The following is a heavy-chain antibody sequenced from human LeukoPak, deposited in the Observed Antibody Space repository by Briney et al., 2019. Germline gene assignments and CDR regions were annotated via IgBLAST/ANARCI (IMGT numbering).Heavy chain of an antibody. CDR2: TSGSGSIT. CDR3: ATRGIAAEGAFDI. V-gene: IGHV3-23*01. J-gene: IGHJ3*02. Sequence: GGSLRLSCAASGFIFSSYDMSWVRQAPGKGLEWVSDTSGSGSITYYADSVKGRCTISRDNSKNTLYLQLNSLRAEDTAVYSCATRGIAAEGAFDIWGQGTMVTVSS. D-gene: IGHD6-13*01. CDR1: GFIFSSYD.